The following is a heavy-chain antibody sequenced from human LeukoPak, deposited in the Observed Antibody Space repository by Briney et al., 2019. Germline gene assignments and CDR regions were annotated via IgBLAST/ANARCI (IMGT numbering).Heavy chain of an antibody. V-gene: IGHV4-34*01. CDR3: ARGRVGTRPIYY. CDR1: GGSCSGYY. J-gene: IGHJ4*02. CDR2: INHSGST. D-gene: IGHD2-2*01. Sequence: SETLSLTCAVYGGSCSGYYWSWIRQPPGKGLEWIGEINHSGSTNYNPSLKSRVTISVDTSKNQFSLKLSSVTAADTAVYYCARGRVGTRPIYYWGQGTLVTVSS.